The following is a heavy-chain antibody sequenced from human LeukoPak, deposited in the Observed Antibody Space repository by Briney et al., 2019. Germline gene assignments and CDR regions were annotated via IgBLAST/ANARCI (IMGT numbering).Heavy chain of an antibody. D-gene: IGHD3-9*01. Sequence: PSETLSLTCTVSGGSISSYYWSWIRQPPGKGLEWIGYISYSGSTNYNPSLKSRVTISIDTSKNQFSLKLRSVTAADTAIYYCARQGYDILTGYIDAFDIWGQGTMVTVSS. CDR2: ISYSGST. CDR3: ARQGYDILTGYIDAFDI. V-gene: IGHV4-59*08. CDR1: GGSISSYY. J-gene: IGHJ3*02.